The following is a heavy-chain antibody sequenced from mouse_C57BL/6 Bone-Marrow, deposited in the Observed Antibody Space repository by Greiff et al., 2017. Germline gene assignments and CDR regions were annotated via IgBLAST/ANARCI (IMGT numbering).Heavy chain of an antibody. CDR2: IDPSDSYT. J-gene: IGHJ3*01. CDR1: GYTFTSYW. Sequence: QVQLQQPGAELVKPGASVKLSCKASGYTFTSYWMQWVKQRPGQGLEWIGEIDPSDSYTNYNQKFKGKATLTVDTSSSTAYMQLSSLTSEDSAVYYCARGKLAWFAYWGQGTLVNVSA. CDR3: ARGKLAWFAY. V-gene: IGHV1-50*01.